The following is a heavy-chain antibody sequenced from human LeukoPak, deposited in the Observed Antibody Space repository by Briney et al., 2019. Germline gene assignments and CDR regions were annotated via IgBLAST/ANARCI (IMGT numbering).Heavy chain of an antibody. J-gene: IGHJ4*02. Sequence: PGGSLRLSCAASGFTFSSYRMHWVRQAPGKGLVWVAFIRYDGSDKYYADSVKGRFTISRDNSKNTLYLQMNSLRAEDTALYYCAKADRGSYYGLGDYFDYWGQGTPVTVSS. D-gene: IGHD1-26*01. CDR1: GFTFSSYR. CDR3: AKADRGSYYGLGDYFDY. CDR2: IRYDGSDK. V-gene: IGHV3-30*02.